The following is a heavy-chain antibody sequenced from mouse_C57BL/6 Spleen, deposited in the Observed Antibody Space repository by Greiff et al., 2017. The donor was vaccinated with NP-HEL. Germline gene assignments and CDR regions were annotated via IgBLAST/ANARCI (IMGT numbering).Heavy chain of an antibody. Sequence: EVMLVESGGGLVQPGGSLKLSCAASGFTFSDYYMYWVRQTPEKRLEWVAYISNGGGSTYYPDTVKGRFTISRDNAKNTLYLQMSRLKSEDTAMYYCARHEGTTVVVPGAMDYWGQGTSVTVSS. D-gene: IGHD1-1*01. CDR1: GFTFSDYY. CDR3: ARHEGTTVVVPGAMDY. J-gene: IGHJ4*01. CDR2: ISNGGGST. V-gene: IGHV5-12*01.